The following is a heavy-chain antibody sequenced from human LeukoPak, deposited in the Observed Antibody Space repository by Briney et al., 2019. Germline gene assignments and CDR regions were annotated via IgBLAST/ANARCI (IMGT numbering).Heavy chain of an antibody. CDR3: ARTGAASTANYFDY. D-gene: IGHD2-2*01. CDR2: INHSGST. CDR1: GGSFSGYY. J-gene: IGHJ4*02. V-gene: IGHV4-34*01. Sequence: PSETLSLTCAVYGGSFSGYYWSWIRQPPGKGLGWIGEINHSGSTNYNPSLKSRVTISVDTSKNQFSLKLSSVTAADTAVYYCARTGAASTANYFDYWGQGTLVTVSS.